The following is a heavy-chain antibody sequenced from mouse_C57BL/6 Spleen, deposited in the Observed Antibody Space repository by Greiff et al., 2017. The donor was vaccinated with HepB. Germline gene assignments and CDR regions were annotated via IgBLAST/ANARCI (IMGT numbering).Heavy chain of an antibody. V-gene: IGHV7-3*01. CDR3: ARIYGNSFDY. J-gene: IGHJ2*01. CDR2: IRNKANGYTT. Sequence: EVKVVESGGGLVQPGGSLSLSCAASGFTFTDYYMSWVRQPPGKALEWLGFIRNKANGYTTEYSASVKGRFTISRDNSQSILYLQMNALRAEDSATYYCARIYGNSFDYWGQGTTLTVSS. CDR1: GFTFTDYY. D-gene: IGHD2-1*01.